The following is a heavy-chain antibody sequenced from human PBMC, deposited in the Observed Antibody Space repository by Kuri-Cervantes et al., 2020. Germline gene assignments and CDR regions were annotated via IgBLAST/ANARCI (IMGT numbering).Heavy chain of an antibody. Sequence: ESLKISCTVSGGSTSSYYWSWIRQPPGKGLEWIGYIYYSGSTNYNPSLKSRVTISVDTSKNQFSLKLSSVTAADTAVYYCARTKYQLLQGVWFDPWGQGTLVTVSS. V-gene: IGHV4-59*08. CDR2: IYYSGST. CDR1: GGSTSSYY. CDR3: ARTKYQLLQGVWFDP. D-gene: IGHD2-2*01. J-gene: IGHJ5*02.